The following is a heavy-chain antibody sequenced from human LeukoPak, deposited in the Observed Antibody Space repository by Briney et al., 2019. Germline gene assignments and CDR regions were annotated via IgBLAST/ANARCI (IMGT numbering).Heavy chain of an antibody. CDR3: ARRYSTGYSYYLDY. V-gene: IGHV5-51*01. J-gene: IGHJ4*02. Sequence: GESLKIAFKASGYSFATYWIGWVRQMPGKGLEWMGMIYPGDSDVRYSPSFQGQVTMSADKSINTAYLQWSSLKASDTAIYYCARRYSTGYSYYLDYWCWGTLVTVPS. D-gene: IGHD3-22*01. CDR1: GYSFATYW. CDR2: IYPGDSDV.